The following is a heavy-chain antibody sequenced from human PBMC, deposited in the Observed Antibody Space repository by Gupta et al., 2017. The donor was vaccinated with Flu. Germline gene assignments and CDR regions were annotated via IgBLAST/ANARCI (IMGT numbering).Heavy chain of an antibody. CDR1: D. CDR2: ISSSGETK. Sequence: DMNWVRQAPGKGLEWVAYISSSGETKFYADSLKGRISISRDNAKKSLHLQMNSLRAEDTAVYYCARVPFAFSCSDDCYFDYWGQGTLLTVS. CDR3: ARVPFAFSCSDDCYFDY. D-gene: IGHD2-21*01. J-gene: IGHJ4*02. V-gene: IGHV3-48*03.